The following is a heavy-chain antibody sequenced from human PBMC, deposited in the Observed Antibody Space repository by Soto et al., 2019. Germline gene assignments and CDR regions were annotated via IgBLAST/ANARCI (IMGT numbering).Heavy chain of an antibody. CDR2: IYYSGST. D-gene: IGHD3-3*01. CDR3: ARVRGRITIFGVVPAHNGWFDP. J-gene: IGHJ5*02. CDR1: GGSISSGDYY. V-gene: IGHV4-30-4*01. Sequence: SETLSLTCTVSGGSISSGDYYWSWIRQPPGKGLEGIGYIYYSGSTYYNPSLKSRATISVDTSKNQFSLKLSSVTAADTAVYYCARVRGRITIFGVVPAHNGWFDPWGQGTLVTVSS.